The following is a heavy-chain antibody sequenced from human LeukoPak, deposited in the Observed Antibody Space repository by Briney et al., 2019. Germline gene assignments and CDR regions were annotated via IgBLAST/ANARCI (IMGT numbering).Heavy chain of an antibody. V-gene: IGHV3-21*01. CDR1: GFTFSSYS. CDR2: ISSSSSYI. CDR3: ARVWIAAAGTGWYFDY. J-gene: IGHJ4*02. D-gene: IGHD6-13*01. Sequence: GGSLRLSCAASGFTFSSYSMNWVLQAPGKGLEWVSSISSSSSYIYYADSVKGRFTISRDNAKNSLYLQMNSLRAEDTAVYYCARVWIAAAGTGWYFDYWGQGTLVTVSS.